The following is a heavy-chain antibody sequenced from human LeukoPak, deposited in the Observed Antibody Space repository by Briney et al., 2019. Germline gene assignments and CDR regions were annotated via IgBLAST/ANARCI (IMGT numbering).Heavy chain of an antibody. D-gene: IGHD6-6*01. CDR2: IYPGDSDT. Sequence: GESLKISCKGSGSNFAKPWIGWVRQMPGKGLEYMGIIYPGDSDTRYSPSFQGQVTFSADKSISTAYLQWSSLKASDTAIYYCARRPEAARREYFFDYWGQGTLVTVSS. J-gene: IGHJ4*02. V-gene: IGHV5-51*01. CDR3: ARRPEAARREYFFDY. CDR1: GSNFAKPW.